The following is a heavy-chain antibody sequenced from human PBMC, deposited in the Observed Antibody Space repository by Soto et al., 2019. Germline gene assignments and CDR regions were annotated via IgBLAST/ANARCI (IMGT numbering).Heavy chain of an antibody. CDR1: GFSLSTSGMW. Sequence: ESGPTLVNPTQPLTRTCTFSGFSLSTSGMWVGWIRQPPGKALEWRALIDWDDDKYYSTPLKTRLTISKDTSKNQVVLTMTNMDPVDTATYYCARITPQYGMDVWGQGTTVTVSS. CDR2: IDWDDDK. CDR3: ARITPQYGMDV. V-gene: IGHV2-70*01. J-gene: IGHJ6*02.